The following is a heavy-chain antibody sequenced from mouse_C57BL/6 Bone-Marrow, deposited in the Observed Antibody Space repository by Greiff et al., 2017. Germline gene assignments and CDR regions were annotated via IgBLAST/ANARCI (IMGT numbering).Heavy chain of an antibody. CDR1: GYTFTSYW. CDR3: ASGSSYNYAMDY. CDR2: IDPSDSYT. D-gene: IGHD1-1*01. Sequence: QVQLQQPGAELVMPGASVKLSCKASGYTFTSYWMHWVKQRPGQGLEWIGEIDPSDSYTNYNQKFKGKSTLTVDKSSSTAYMQLSSLTSEDSAVYYCASGSSYNYAMDYWGQGTSVTGSS. J-gene: IGHJ4*01. V-gene: IGHV1-69*01.